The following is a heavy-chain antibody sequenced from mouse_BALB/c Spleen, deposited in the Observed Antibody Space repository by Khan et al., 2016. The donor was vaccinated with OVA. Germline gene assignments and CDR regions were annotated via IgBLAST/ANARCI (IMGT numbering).Heavy chain of an antibody. J-gene: IGHJ3*01. CDR1: GYTFTSYV. CDR2: IYPFNDAT. V-gene: IGHV1S136*01. CDR3: APVGTYDVSFAY. Sequence: VQLKESGPEVVEPGASVKLSCKASGYTFTSYVMHWVKQKPGQGLEWIGYIYPFNDATNYTEKFTGKVTLTSDKSSSTAYMELSSLTSEDSAVYYGAPVGTYDVSFAYWGQGTLVTVSA. D-gene: IGHD2-12*01.